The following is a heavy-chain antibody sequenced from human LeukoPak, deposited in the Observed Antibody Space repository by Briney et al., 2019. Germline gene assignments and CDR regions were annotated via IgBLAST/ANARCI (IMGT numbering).Heavy chain of an antibody. J-gene: IGHJ4*02. CDR3: ASLPVEMATISPTVNNY. D-gene: IGHD5-24*01. V-gene: IGHV4-59*01. Sequence: SETLSLTCTVSGGSISSYYWSWIRQPPGKGLEWIGYIYYSGSTNYNPSLKSRVTISVDTSKNQFSLKLSSVTATDTAVYYCASLPVEMATISPTVNNYWGQGTLVTVSS. CDR2: IYYSGST. CDR1: GGSISSYY.